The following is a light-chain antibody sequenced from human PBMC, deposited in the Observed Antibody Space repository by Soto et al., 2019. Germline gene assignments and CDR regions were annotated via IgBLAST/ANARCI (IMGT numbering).Light chain of an antibody. Sequence: QSVLTQPASVSGSPEQSITISCTGTSSDVGSYNLVSWYQQHPGKAPKVMIYEATKRPAGVSNRFSGSKSGNTASLTISGLQAEDEADYYCCAYVGSCTVVFGGGTKVTVL. V-gene: IGLV2-23*01. CDR3: CAYVGSCTVV. CDR1: SSDVGSYNL. J-gene: IGLJ3*02. CDR2: EAT.